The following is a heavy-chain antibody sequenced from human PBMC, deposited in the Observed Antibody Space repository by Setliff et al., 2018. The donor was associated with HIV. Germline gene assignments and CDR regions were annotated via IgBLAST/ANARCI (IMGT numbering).Heavy chain of an antibody. CDR3: AAATTLDY. CDR1: GGSISSYY. Sequence: SETLSLTCTVSGGSISSYYWSWIRQPPGKGLEWIGYIYYSGSTNYNPSLKSRVTISVDTSENQFFLRLSSVTAADTAVYYCAAATTLDYWGQGTLVTVSS. V-gene: IGHV4-59*08. J-gene: IGHJ4*02. CDR2: IYYSGST. D-gene: IGHD1-26*01.